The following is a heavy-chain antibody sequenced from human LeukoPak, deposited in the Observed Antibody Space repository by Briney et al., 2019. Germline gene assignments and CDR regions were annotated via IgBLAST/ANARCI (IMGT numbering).Heavy chain of an antibody. CDR2: ISYDGSNK. D-gene: IGHD2-2*01. CDR3: AKRYCSSTSCYAHGYYYYGMDV. CDR1: GFTFSSYG. J-gene: IGHJ6*04. V-gene: IGHV3-30*18. Sequence: PGRSLRLSCAASGFTFSSYGMHWVRQAPGKGLEWVAVISYDGSNKYYADSVKGRFTISRDNSKNTLYLQMNSLRAEDTAVYYCAKRYCSSTSCYAHGYYYYGMDVWGKGTTVTVSS.